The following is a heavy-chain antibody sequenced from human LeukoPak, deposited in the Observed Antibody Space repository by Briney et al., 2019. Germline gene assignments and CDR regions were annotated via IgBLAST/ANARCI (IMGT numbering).Heavy chain of an antibody. CDR1: GFSFSTYA. V-gene: IGHV3-30*03. CDR3: ATDRYPLFDS. J-gene: IGHJ4*02. D-gene: IGHD3-16*02. CDR2: ISYDGSNR. Sequence: QSGGSLRLSCAASGFSFSTYAMHWVRQAPGKGLEWVAVISYDGSNRYYGDSVKGRFTISRDSSKNMPYLQMNSLRPEDTAVYYCATDRYPLFDSWGQGTLVTVSS.